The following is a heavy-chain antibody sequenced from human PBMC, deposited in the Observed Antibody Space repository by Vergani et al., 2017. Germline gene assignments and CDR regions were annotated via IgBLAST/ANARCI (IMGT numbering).Heavy chain of an antibody. CDR1: GFTFSSYE. D-gene: IGHD5-24*01. V-gene: IGHV3-48*03. CDR2: ISSSGSTI. J-gene: IGHJ4*02. Sequence: EVQLVESGGGLVQPGGSLRLSCAASGFTFSSYEMNWVRQAPGKGLEWVSYISSSGSTIYYADSVKGRFTISRDNAKNSLYLQMNSLRAEDTAVYYCATRRDGYSTAFDYWGQGTLVTVSS. CDR3: ATRRDGYSTAFDY.